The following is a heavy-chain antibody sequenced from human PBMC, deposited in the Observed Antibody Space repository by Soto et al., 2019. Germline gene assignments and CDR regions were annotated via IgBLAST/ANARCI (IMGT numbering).Heavy chain of an antibody. CDR3: ARAFLPVDMDV. V-gene: IGHV3-21*01. Sequence: GVLRLSCAASGFTFSSYSMNWVRQAPGKGLEWVSSISSSSSYIYYADSVKGRFTISRDNAKNSLYLQMNSLRAEDTAVYYCARAFLPVDMDVWGKGTTVTVS. CDR1: GFTFSSYS. CDR2: ISSSSSYI. J-gene: IGHJ6*03.